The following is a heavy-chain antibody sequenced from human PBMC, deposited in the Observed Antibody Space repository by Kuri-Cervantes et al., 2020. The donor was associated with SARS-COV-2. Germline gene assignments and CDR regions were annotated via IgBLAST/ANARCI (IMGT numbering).Heavy chain of an antibody. V-gene: IGHV1-69*13. D-gene: IGHD3-10*01. J-gene: IGHJ5*02. Sequence: SVKVSCKASGGTFSSYVISWVRQAPGQGLEWMGGIIPIFGTANYAQKFQGRVTISADESTRTVYMELTSLRFEDTATYYCARVDIGFDSGKYYNFVGWFDPWGQGTLVTVSS. CDR1: GGTFSSYV. CDR3: ARVDIGFDSGKYYNFVGWFDP. CDR2: IIPIFGTA.